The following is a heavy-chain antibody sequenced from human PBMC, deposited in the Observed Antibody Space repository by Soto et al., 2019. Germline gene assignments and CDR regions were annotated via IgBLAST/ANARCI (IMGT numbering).Heavy chain of an antibody. D-gene: IGHD3-16*01. V-gene: IGHV1-69*13. Sequence: SVKVSCKASGGTFSSYAISWVRQAPGQGLEWMGGIIPIFGTANYAQKFQGRVTITADESTSTAYMELSSLRSEDTAVYYCARDDPNLRYYYYYGMDVWGQGTTVTV. J-gene: IGHJ6*02. CDR2: IIPIFGTA. CDR1: GGTFSSYA. CDR3: ARDDPNLRYYYYYGMDV.